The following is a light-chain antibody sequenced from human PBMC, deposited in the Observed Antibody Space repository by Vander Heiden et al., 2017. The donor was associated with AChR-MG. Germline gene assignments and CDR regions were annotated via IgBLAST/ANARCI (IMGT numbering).Light chain of an antibody. CDR1: SSNIGSNI. J-gene: IGLJ2*01. CDR3: AAWDDSLNGL. Sequence: QSVLTQPPSASGTPGQRVTISCSGSSSNIGSNIVNWYQQLPGTAPKLLIYSNDQRPSGVPDRFSGSKSGTSASLAISGLQSEDEADYYCAAWDDSLNGLFGGGTRLTGL. CDR2: SND. V-gene: IGLV1-44*01.